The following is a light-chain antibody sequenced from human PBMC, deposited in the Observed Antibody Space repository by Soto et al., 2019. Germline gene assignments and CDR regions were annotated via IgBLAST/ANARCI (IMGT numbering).Light chain of an antibody. V-gene: IGLV1-51*01. Sequence: QSVLTQPPSVSAARGQKVTISCSGSSSNIGNNYVSWYQQLPGTAPKLLIYDNNKRPSGIPDRFSGSKSGTSATLGITGLQTGDEADYYCGTWDSSLNVGVFGGGTKLTVL. CDR2: DNN. CDR3: GTWDSSLNVGV. J-gene: IGLJ2*01. CDR1: SSNIGNNY.